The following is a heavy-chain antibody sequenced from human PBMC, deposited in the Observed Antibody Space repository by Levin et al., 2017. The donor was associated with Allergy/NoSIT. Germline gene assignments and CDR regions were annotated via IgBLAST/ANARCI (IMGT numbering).Heavy chain of an antibody. Sequence: TLSLTCAVYGGSFSGYYWSWIRQPPGKGLEWIGEINHSGSTNDNPSLKSRVTISVDTSKNQFSLKLSSVTAADTAVYYCARCGGAYYMDVWDKGTTVTVSS. CDR1: GGSFSGYY. D-gene: IGHD3-16*01. V-gene: IGHV4-34*01. CDR2: INHSGST. CDR3: ARCGGAYYMDV. J-gene: IGHJ6*03.